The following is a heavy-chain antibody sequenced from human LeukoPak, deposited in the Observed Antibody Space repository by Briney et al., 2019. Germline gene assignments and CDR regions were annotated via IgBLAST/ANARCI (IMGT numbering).Heavy chain of an antibody. D-gene: IGHD6-13*01. CDR3: ARGYSSSWYNWLDP. CDR2: INNDGSTT. CDR1: GFTFNSYW. V-gene: IGHV3-74*01. J-gene: IGHJ5*02. Sequence: GGSLRLSCAASGFTFNSYWMHWVRQAPGKGLVWVSQINNDGSTTRYADSVKGRFTISRDNAENTLYLQMSSLRAEDAAVYYSARGYSSSWYNWLDPWGQGTLVTVSS.